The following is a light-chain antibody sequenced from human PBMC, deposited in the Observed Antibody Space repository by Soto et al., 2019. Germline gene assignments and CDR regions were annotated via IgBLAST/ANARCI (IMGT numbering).Light chain of an antibody. Sequence: LTQPASVSGSPGQSITISCTGTSSDVGSYNLVSWYQQYPGKAPKLMIYEGSKRPSGVSNRFSGSKSGNTASLTITGLQAEDEADYYCCSYAGTSSYVFGTGTKVTVL. CDR2: EGS. CDR1: SSDVGSYNL. V-gene: IGLV2-23*01. J-gene: IGLJ1*01. CDR3: CSYAGTSSYV.